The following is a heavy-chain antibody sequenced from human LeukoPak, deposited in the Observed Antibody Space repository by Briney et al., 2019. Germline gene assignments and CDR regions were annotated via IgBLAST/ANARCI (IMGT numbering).Heavy chain of an antibody. CDR1: GGSISSSSYY. V-gene: IGHV4-39*01. CDR2: IYYSGST. Sequence: SETLSLTCTVSGGSISSSSYYWGWIRQPPGKGLEWIGSIYYSGSTYYNPSLKSRVTISVDTSKNQFSLKLSSVTAADTAVYYCARRYSYGYAFDIWGQGTMVTVSS. J-gene: IGHJ3*02. D-gene: IGHD5-18*01. CDR3: ARRYSYGYAFDI.